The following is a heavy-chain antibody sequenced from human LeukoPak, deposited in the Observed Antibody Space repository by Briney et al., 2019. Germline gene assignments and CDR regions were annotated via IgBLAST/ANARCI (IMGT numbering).Heavy chain of an antibody. CDR2: IYSGGGT. CDR1: RFTVSSNY. V-gene: IGHV3-66*01. D-gene: IGHD3-16*01. J-gene: IGHJ3*02. CDR3: ARDHYVDAFDI. Sequence: GGSLRLSCAASRFTVSSNYMSWVRQAPGKGREGGSVIYSGGGTYYADAVKGRFTISRDNCKKTLYLQMNRLRAGHTAVSYCARDHYVDAFDIWGQGTMVTVSS.